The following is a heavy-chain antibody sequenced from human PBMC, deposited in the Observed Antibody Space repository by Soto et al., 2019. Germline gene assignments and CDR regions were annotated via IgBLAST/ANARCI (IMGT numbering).Heavy chain of an antibody. CDR1: GGSISSGGYS. V-gene: IGHV4-30-2*01. J-gene: IGHJ4*02. Sequence: QLQLQESGSGLVKPSQTLSLTCAVSGGSISSGGYSWSWIRQPPGKGLEWIGYIYHSGSTYYNTSLKSRVTISVDRSKNQFALKLSSVTAADTAVYYCATAGGWGAVAADYWGQGTLGTVSS. CDR3: ATAGGWGAVAADY. CDR2: IYHSGST. D-gene: IGHD6-19*01.